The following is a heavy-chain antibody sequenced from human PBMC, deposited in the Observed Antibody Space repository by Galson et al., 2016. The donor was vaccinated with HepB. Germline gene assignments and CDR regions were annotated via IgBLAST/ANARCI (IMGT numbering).Heavy chain of an antibody. CDR3: ARDNYYGLGSYPVY. D-gene: IGHD3-10*01. V-gene: IGHV4-4*02. Sequence: SETLSLTCAVSGGSISSSNWWSWVRQPPGKGLEWIGEIYHSGSTNYSPSLKSRVIISVDKSKNQVSLKLTSVTAADTAVYYCARDNYYGLGSYPVYWGQGTLVTVSS. CDR1: GGSISSSNW. CDR2: IYHSGST. J-gene: IGHJ4*02.